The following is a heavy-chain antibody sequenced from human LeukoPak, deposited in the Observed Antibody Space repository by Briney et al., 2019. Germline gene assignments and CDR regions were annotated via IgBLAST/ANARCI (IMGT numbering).Heavy chain of an antibody. D-gene: IGHD4-17*01. Sequence: GGSLRLSCAASGFTFSSYWMSWVRQAPGKGLVWVSRINSDGSSTSYADSVKGRFTISRDNAKNTLYLQMNSLRAEDTAVYYCARDRGDDYGDPNWFDPWGQGTLVTVSS. CDR2: INSDGSST. J-gene: IGHJ5*02. CDR3: ARDRGDDYGDPNWFDP. V-gene: IGHV3-74*01. CDR1: GFTFSSYW.